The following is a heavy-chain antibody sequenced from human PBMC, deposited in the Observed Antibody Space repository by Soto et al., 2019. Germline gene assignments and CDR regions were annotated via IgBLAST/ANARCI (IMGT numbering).Heavy chain of an antibody. CDR1: GYTLTELS. CDR3: ATAPIAAAGNNWFDP. D-gene: IGHD6-13*01. V-gene: IGHV1-24*01. J-gene: IGHJ5*02. Sequence: ASVKVSCKVSGYTLTELSMHWVRQAPGKGLEWMGGFDPEDGETIYAQKFQGRITMTEDTSTDTAYMELSSLRSEDTAVYYCATAPIAAAGNNWFDPWGQGTLVTVSS. CDR2: FDPEDGET.